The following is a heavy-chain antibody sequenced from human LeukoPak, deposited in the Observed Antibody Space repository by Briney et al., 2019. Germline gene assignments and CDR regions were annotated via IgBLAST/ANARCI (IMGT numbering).Heavy chain of an antibody. CDR1: GFTFSTSG. CDR3: AKEGRGDTRYFDN. J-gene: IGHJ4*02. D-gene: IGHD2-21*02. Sequence: GGSLRLSCAASGFTFSTSGMSWVRQAPGKGLEWVSTVSPSAVNTYYADPVRGRFTISRDKSKTTVYLQMNSLRVEDTAIYYCAKEGRGDTRYFDNWGQGTLVTVSS. CDR2: VSPSAVNT. V-gene: IGHV3-23*01.